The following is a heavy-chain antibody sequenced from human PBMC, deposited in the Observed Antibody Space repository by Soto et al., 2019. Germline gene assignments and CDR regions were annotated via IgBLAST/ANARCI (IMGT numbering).Heavy chain of an antibody. V-gene: IGHV1-18*01. Sequence: QVQLVQSGVEVKMHGASVKLACKASGYTFTNYGLTWVRQVPGQGLEWIGWVSGYNRNTNYAQKFEDRVIMTTDPATSTAFMELRSLRPDDTGIYYCARKRKWEPLIYWGHGTQLTVSP. J-gene: IGHJ4*01. CDR1: GYTFTNYG. CDR3: ARKRKWEPLIY. CDR2: VSGYNRNT. D-gene: IGHD1-26*01.